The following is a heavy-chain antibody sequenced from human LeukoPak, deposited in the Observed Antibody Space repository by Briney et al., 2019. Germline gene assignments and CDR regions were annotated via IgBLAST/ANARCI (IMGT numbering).Heavy chain of an antibody. V-gene: IGHV3-30*04. Sequence: GGSLRLSCVAYGFTFSSYDMHWGRQAPGKGLEWVAVISYDGSNKCYADSVKGRFTISRDNSKNTLYLQMNSLRAEDTAVYYCARAHQYCSSTSCYAGFDYWGQGTLVTVSS. J-gene: IGHJ4*02. CDR2: ISYDGSNK. CDR3: ARAHQYCSSTSCYAGFDY. CDR1: GFTFSSYD. D-gene: IGHD2-2*01.